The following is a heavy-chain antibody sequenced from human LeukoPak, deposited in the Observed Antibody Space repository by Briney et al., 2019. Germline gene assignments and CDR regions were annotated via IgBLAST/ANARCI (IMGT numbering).Heavy chain of an antibody. V-gene: IGHV4-34*01. CDR2: INHGGST. CDR1: GGSFSGYN. D-gene: IGHD3-9*01. CDR3: AITHYDILTGYHKYMDV. J-gene: IGHJ6*03. Sequence: SETLSLTCAVYGGSFSGYNCNWIRQPPGKGLEWIGEINHGGSTNYNPSLKGRVAISIGTSNNHFSLKLSSVTAADRAVYYCAITHYDILTGYHKYMDVWGKGTTVSISS.